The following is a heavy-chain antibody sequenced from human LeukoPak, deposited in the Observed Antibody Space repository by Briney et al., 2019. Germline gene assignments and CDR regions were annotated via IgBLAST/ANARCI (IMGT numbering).Heavy chain of an antibody. J-gene: IGHJ6*03. CDR2: IYYSGRT. Sequence: SETLSLTCTGSGGSISSYYWSWIRQPPGKGLEWIGYIYYSGRTNYNPSLKSRVTISVDTSKNQFSLKLSSVTAADTAVYYCARGYDFWSGYYTPHYYYYYMDVWGKGTTVTVSS. V-gene: IGHV4-59*01. D-gene: IGHD3-3*01. CDR3: ARGYDFWSGYYTPHYYYYYMDV. CDR1: GGSISSYY.